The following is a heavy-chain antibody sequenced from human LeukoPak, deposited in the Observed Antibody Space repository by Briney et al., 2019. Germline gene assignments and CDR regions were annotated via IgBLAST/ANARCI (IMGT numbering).Heavy chain of an antibody. CDR3: ATTTHFDN. Sequence: GGSLRLSCAVSGFTFSSYWMSWVRQAPGKGLECVANINEDGSEKYYVDSVKGRFSISRDNAKNSLYLQMNSLRAEDTAVYYCATTTHFDNWGQGILVTVSS. V-gene: IGHV3-7*01. D-gene: IGHD1-14*01. CDR2: INEDGSEK. CDR1: GFTFSSYW. J-gene: IGHJ4*02.